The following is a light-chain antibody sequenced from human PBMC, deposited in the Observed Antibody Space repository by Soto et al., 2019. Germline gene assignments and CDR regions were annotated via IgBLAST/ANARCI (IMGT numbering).Light chain of an antibody. Sequence: EVVMRQSPATLSVSPGEGATLSCRASQGIGDTLAWYQHKPGQTPRLLIYDTSTRATGVPTRFRGSGSGTDFSLFISGLEPEDFAVYFCQQYGSSPWTFGQGTKVDIK. CDR3: QQYGSSPWT. CDR2: DTS. V-gene: IGKV3-20*01. J-gene: IGKJ1*01. CDR1: QGIGDT.